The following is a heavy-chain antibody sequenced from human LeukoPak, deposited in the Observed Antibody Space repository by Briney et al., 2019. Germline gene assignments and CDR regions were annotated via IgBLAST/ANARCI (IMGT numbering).Heavy chain of an antibody. J-gene: IGHJ4*02. CDR1: GDSISSCDYY. CDR3: ARDHGDYVGYFDY. D-gene: IGHD4-17*01. V-gene: IGHV4-30-4*01. Sequence: PSETLSLTCTVSGDSISSCDYYWSWIRQPPGKGLEWIGNIYYSGSSFYNPSLKSRLTILVDTSKNQFSLKLSSVTAADTAVYYCARDHGDYVGYFDYWGQGSLVTVSS. CDR2: IYYSGSS.